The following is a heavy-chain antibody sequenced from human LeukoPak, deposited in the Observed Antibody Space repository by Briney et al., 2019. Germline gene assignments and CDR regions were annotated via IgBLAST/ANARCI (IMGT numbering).Heavy chain of an antibody. D-gene: IGHD3-22*01. CDR3: ARDREDYYDSSGYYYGNY. CDR2: IYYSGST. V-gene: IGHV4-39*07. J-gene: IGHJ4*02. CDR1: GVSISSSSYY. Sequence: TSETLSLTCTVSGVSISSSSYYWGWIRQPPGKGLEWIGSIYYSGSTYYNPSLKSRVTISVDTSKNQFSLKLSSVTAADTAVYYCARDREDYYDSSGYYYGNYWGQGTLSPSPQ.